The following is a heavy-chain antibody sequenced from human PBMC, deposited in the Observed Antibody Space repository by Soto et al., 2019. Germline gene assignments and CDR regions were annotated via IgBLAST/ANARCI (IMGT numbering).Heavy chain of an antibody. J-gene: IGHJ4*02. V-gene: IGHV1-24*01. CDR1: GYTLAELS. Sequence: GASVKVSCKVSGYTLAELSMHWVRQAPGKGLEWMGGFDPEDGETIYAQKFQGRVTMTEDTSTDTAYMELSSLRSDDTAVYYCATPANYISGWDSSGWYGVYWGQGTLVTAPQ. CDR3: ATPANYISGWDSSGWYGVY. CDR2: FDPEDGET. D-gene: IGHD6-19*01.